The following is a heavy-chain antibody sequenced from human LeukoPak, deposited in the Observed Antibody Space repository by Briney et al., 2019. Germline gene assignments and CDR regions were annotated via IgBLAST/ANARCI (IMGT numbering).Heavy chain of an antibody. Sequence: SETLSLTCSVSGGSISGSYWMWIRRSPGKGLEWIGYIYYSGATSYNPSFRGRVTFFVDTSKNQFSLKLGSVTAADTAVFYCARGDDYGTFYGMDVWGQGTTVTVSS. V-gene: IGHV4-59*01. CDR3: ARGDDYGTFYGMDV. D-gene: IGHD4-17*01. CDR1: GGSISGSY. J-gene: IGHJ6*02. CDR2: IYYSGAT.